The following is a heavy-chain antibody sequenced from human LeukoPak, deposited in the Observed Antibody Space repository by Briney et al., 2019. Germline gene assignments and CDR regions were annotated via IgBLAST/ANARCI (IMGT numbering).Heavy chain of an antibody. CDR2: INPFSGAV. V-gene: IGHV1-69*13. CDR1: GDTSSKYI. Sequence: ASVKVSCKSSGDTSSKYIISWIRQAPAQGLEWMGGINPFSGAVRYARNFEGRVTITADESTSTVYMEMSGLRSEDTAVYFFYYMDVWGKGTTVTVSS. J-gene: IGHJ6*03. CDR3: YYMDV.